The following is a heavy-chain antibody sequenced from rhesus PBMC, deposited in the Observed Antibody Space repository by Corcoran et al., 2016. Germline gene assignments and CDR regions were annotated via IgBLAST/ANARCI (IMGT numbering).Heavy chain of an antibody. D-gene: IGHD5-42*01. J-gene: IGHJ4*01. CDR1: GGSISSRHW. V-gene: IGHV4-65*01. CDR3: ARQGYNQDF. CDR2: IGGASCGT. Sequence: QVQLQESGPGLVKPSETLSLTCAVSGGSISSRHWWSWIRQPPGKGLECIGYIGGASCGTYYNPSLKSRVTISTDTSKNQFSLRLSSVTAADTAVYYCARQGYNQDFWGQGVLVTVSS.